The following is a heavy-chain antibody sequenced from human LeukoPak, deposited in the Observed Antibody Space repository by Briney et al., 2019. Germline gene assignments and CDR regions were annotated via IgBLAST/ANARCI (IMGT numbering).Heavy chain of an antibody. D-gene: IGHD3-3*01. CDR2: ISSSSSYI. CDR1: GFTFSSYS. CDR3: AREGNTIFGVVSPFDY. J-gene: IGHJ4*02. Sequence: NPGGSLRLSCAASGFTFSSYSMNWVRQAPGKVLEWVSSISSSSSYIYYADSVKGRFTISRDNAKNSLYLQMNSLRAEDTAVYYCAREGNTIFGVVSPFDYWGQGTLVTVSS. V-gene: IGHV3-21*01.